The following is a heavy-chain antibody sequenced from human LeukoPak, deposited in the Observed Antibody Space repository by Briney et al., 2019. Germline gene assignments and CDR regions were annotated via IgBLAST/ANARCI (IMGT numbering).Heavy chain of an antibody. D-gene: IGHD6-19*01. V-gene: IGHV4-38-2*02. CDR3: ARTSRTAVAGTGRGYNWFDP. CDR1: GDSISSSYY. J-gene: IGHJ5*02. Sequence: SETLSLTCSVSGDSISSSYYWGWIRQPPGKGPEWVASIYHTGSTYYNPSLRSRVTMLVDTSKNQFSLNLTSVTAADTAVYYCARTSRTAVAGTGRGYNWFDPWGQGILVTVSS. CDR2: IYHTGST.